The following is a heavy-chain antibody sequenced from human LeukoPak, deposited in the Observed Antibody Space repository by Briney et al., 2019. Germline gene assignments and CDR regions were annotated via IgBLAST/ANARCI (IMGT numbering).Heavy chain of an antibody. CDR2: IRSKPYGGTT. CDR1: GFTFGDYA. J-gene: IGHJ5*02. CDR3: IRDLYCDSTTCYPRAWFDP. D-gene: IGHD2-2*01. V-gene: IGHV3-49*04. Sequence: PGRSLRLSCTTSGFTFGDYAMSWVRQAPGKGLEWVGFIRSKPYGGTTEYAASVKGRFTISRDDSKSIAYLQMDSLKTEDTAVYYCIRDLYCDSTTCYPRAWFDPWGQGTLVTVSS.